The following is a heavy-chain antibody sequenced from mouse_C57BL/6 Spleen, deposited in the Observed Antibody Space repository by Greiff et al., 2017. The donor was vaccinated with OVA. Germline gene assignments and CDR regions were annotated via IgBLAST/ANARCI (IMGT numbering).Heavy chain of an antibody. Sequence: EVQLQQSGPELVKPGASVKIPCKASGYTFTDYYMDWVKQSPGKSLEWIGDINPNNGGTIYNQKFKGKATLTVDKSSSTAYMELGSLTSEDTAVYYCAGRDGFAPARFAYWGQGTLVTVSA. CDR1: GYTFTDYY. J-gene: IGHJ3*01. CDR2: INPNNGGT. D-gene: IGHD2-3*01. CDR3: AGRDGFAPARFAY. V-gene: IGHV1-18*01.